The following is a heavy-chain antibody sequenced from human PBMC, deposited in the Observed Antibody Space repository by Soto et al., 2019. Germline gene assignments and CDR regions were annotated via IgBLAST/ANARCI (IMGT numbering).Heavy chain of an antibody. CDR3: ARDRGGYSGSDPHFDY. D-gene: IGHD5-12*01. CDR2: IYYSGST. J-gene: IGHJ4*02. Sequence: SETLSLTCSVSGGSISSYYWSWIRQPPGKGLEWIGYIYYSGSTNYNPSLKSRVTISVDTSKNQFSLKLSSVTAADTAVYYCARDRGGYSGSDPHFDYWGQGTLVTVS. CDR1: GGSISSYY. V-gene: IGHV4-59*01.